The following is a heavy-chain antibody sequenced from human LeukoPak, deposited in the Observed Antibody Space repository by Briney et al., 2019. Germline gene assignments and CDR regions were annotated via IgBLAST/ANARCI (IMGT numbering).Heavy chain of an antibody. V-gene: IGHV4-59*12. Sequence: PSETLSLTCTVSGGSISSYYWSWIRQPPGKGLEWIGYIYYSGSTNYNPSLKSRVTISVDTSKNQFSLKLSPVTAADTAVYYCARFDAGATRDYWGQGTLVTVSS. CDR3: ARFDAGATRDY. CDR1: GGSISSYY. J-gene: IGHJ4*02. D-gene: IGHD1-26*01. CDR2: IYYSGST.